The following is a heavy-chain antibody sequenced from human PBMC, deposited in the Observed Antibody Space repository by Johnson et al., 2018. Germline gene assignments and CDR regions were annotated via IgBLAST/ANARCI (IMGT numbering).Heavy chain of an antibody. V-gene: IGHV3-48*02. J-gene: IGHJ3*01. CDR1: GFTFGRYA. Sequence: VQLVQSGGGLVKPGGSLRLSCAASGFTFGRYAMRWVRQAPGKGLEWVSYITSTSNIIYYADSVKGRFTISRDNAKSSLYLQMDSLRDDDTAVYYCARVLGTKSGPGAFDVWGQGTMVTASS. CDR2: ITSTSNII. D-gene: IGHD2-8*01. CDR3: ARVLGTKSGPGAFDV.